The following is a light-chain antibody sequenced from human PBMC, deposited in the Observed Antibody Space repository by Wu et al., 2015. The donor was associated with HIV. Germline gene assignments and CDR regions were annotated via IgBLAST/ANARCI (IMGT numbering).Light chain of an antibody. V-gene: IGKV3D-20*02. Sequence: EIVLTQSPGTLSLSPGESATLSCRTSQTVTNNYLAWYQQKRGQAPRLIIYDTSTRATGIPDRFSGSGSATDFTLTISSLEPEDSAIYYCQQHRNWPLTFGQGTRLDIK. CDR1: QTVTNNY. CDR2: DTS. CDR3: QQHRNWPLT. J-gene: IGKJ5*01.